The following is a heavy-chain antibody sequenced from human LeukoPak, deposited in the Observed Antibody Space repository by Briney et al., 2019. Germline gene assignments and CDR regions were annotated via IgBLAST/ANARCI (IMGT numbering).Heavy chain of an antibody. J-gene: IGHJ4*02. CDR2: MSGDSTYI. CDR3: ARVSGRLERQSDLDY. D-gene: IGHD1-1*01. Sequence: GGSLRLSCAASGFTFASYSMNWVRQAPGKGLEWVSSMSGDSTYIYNAGSVKGRFTISRDNAQVSLYLQMISLRADDTAVYYCARVSGRLERQSDLDYWGQGTLVIVSS. CDR1: GFTFASYS. V-gene: IGHV3-21*01.